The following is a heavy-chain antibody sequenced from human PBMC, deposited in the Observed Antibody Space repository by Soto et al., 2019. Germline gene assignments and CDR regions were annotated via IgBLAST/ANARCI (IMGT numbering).Heavy chain of an antibody. Sequence: EVQLVESGGGLVQPGGSLRLSCAASGFIFSDYYMDWVRQVPGKGLEGVGRTRNKAGSYAKEYAPSLKGRFSISRDASKDSMYLQMNSLKTEDTAGYYWGRDTGGGYDYWGPGAPVTVSS. CDR1: GFIFSDYY. CDR3: GRDTGGGYDY. J-gene: IGHJ4*03. CDR2: TRNKAGSYAK. D-gene: IGHD1-26*01. V-gene: IGHV3-72*01.